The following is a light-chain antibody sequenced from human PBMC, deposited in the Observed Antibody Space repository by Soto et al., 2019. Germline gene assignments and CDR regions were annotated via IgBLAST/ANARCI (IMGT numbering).Light chain of an antibody. CDR3: QQSFATPWT. CDR2: TAS. CDR1: RSIFNS. V-gene: IGKV1-39*01. Sequence: DIQMTQSPSSLSASIGTTVTFPCRASRSIFNSLNCYLQKPGKGPEVLVSTASVLTKGLPPRFSGAGSATHFTHTISALQPEDSDTYYCQQSFATPWTFCQGTNVDFK. J-gene: IGKJ1*01.